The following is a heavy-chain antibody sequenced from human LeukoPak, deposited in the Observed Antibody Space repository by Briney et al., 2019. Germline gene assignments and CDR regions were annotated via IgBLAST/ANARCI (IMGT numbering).Heavy chain of an antibody. CDR1: GFTFSSYA. D-gene: IGHD6-13*01. CDR3: AKSGSTWYDYFDF. Sequence: GGSLRLSCAASGFTFSSYAMTWVRQAPGKGLEGVSTISGDGGTTFYAESVKGRFTISRENSKNTLYLQMSSLRADDTAVYYCAKSGSTWYDYFDFWGQGALVTVSS. V-gene: IGHV3-23*01. CDR2: ISGDGGTT. J-gene: IGHJ4*02.